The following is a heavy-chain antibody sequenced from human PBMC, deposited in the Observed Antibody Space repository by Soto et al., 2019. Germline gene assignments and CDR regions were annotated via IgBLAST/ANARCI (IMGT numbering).Heavy chain of an antibody. CDR1: GGSISSYY. V-gene: IGHV4-59*01. J-gene: IGHJ1*01. CDR2: IYYSGST. Sequence: PSETLSLTCTVSGGSISSYYWSWIRQPPGKGLEWIGYIYYSGSTNYNPSLKSRVTISVDTSKNQFSLKLSSVTAADTAVYYCASFLAVDGTYDFQHWGQGTLVNGSS. CDR3: ASFLAVDGTYDFQH. D-gene: IGHD6-19*01.